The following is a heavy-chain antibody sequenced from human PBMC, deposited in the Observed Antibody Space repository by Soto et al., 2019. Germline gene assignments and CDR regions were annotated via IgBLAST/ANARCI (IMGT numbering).Heavy chain of an antibody. CDR3: VKDFRRYTNGLDV. Sequence: EVQLVESGGGLVEPSKSLRLSCVVSGFMYEDFAMHWVRQAPGKGLEWVSGISWNSASTGYADSVMGRFTISRDNAKNSLYLQMRNLTGDDTAMYYCVKDFRRYTNGLDVWGPGTSVTVSS. CDR2: ISWNSAST. D-gene: IGHD5-18*01. J-gene: IGHJ6*02. V-gene: IGHV3-9*01. CDR1: GFMYEDFA.